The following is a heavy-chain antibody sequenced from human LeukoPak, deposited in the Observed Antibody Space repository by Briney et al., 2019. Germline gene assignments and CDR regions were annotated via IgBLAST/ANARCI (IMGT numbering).Heavy chain of an antibody. J-gene: IGHJ5*02. CDR1: GYTFTSYG. CDR3: ARDVSSRCSLCQRWFDP. Sequence: ASVKVSCKASGYTFTSYGISWVRQAPGQGLEWMGWISAYNGNTNYAQKLQGRVTMTTDTSTSTAYMELRSLRSDDTAVYYCARDVSSRCSLCQRWFDPWGQGTLVTVSS. D-gene: IGHD6-13*01. V-gene: IGHV1-18*01. CDR2: ISAYNGNT.